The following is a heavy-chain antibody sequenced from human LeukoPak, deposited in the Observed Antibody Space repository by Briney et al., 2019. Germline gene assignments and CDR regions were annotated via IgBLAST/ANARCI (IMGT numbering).Heavy chain of an antibody. D-gene: IGHD2-15*01. CDR2: IYYSGST. CDR1: GGSISSYY. Sequence: SETLSLTCTVSGGSISSYYWSWIRQPPGKGLEWIGYIYYSGSTNYNPTLKSRVAMSVDTSNNQFFLRLTSVTAADTALYYCARGRFELPYWGQGTLVTVSS. J-gene: IGHJ4*02. V-gene: IGHV4-59*01. CDR3: ARGRFELPY.